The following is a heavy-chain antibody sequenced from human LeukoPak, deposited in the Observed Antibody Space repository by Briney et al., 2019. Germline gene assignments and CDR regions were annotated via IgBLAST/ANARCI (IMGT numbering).Heavy chain of an antibody. CDR1: GGSISSYY. D-gene: IGHD3-10*02. V-gene: IGHV4-4*07. CDR2: IYTSGST. CDR3: AIYYYDREVMDV. J-gene: IGHJ6*02. Sequence: SETLSLTCTVSGGSISSYYWSWIRQPAGKGLEWIGRIYTSGSTNYNPSLKSRDTMSVDTSKNQFSLKLSSVTAADTALYYCAIYYYDREVMDVWGQGTTVTVSS.